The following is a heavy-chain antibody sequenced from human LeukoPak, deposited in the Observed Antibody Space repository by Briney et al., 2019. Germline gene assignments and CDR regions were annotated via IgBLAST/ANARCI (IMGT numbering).Heavy chain of an antibody. V-gene: IGHV4-59*01. Sequence: SETLSLTCTVSGDSISIYYWNWIRQPPGKGLEWIGCIYNSVNTDYNPSLKSRVTISVDTSKNQFSLKLTSVTAADTAVYYCARDRELGSWGQGTLVTVSS. CDR3: ARDRELGS. J-gene: IGHJ5*02. CDR2: IYNSVNT. D-gene: IGHD3-10*01. CDR1: GDSISIYY.